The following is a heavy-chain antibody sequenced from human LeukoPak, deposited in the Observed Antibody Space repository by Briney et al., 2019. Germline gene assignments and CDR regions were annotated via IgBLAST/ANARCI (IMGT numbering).Heavy chain of an antibody. J-gene: IGHJ5*02. Sequence: SETLSLTCTVSGGSISSYYWSWIRQPPGKGLEWIGDIYYSGYTNYNPSLKSRVTISVDTSKNQFSLKLSSVTAADTAAYYCARTYEMAAYNWFDPWGQGTLVTVSS. CDR1: GGSISSYY. CDR3: ARTYEMAAYNWFDP. D-gene: IGHD5-24*01. V-gene: IGHV4-59*01. CDR2: IYYSGYT.